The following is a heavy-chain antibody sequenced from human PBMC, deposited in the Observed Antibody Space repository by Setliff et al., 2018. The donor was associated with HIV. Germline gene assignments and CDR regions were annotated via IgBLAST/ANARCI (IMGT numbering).Heavy chain of an antibody. V-gene: IGHV4-39*07. CDR2: IYYRGNT. J-gene: IGHJ4*02. CDR1: GGSISTTSSY. CDR3: ARDNEQMAVPGAVFDY. D-gene: IGHD6-19*01. Sequence: SETLSLTCTVSGGSISTTSSYWGWVRQSPGKGLEWIANIYYRGNTYYNPSLKRRVTISVDTSKNQFSLKLDSVTAADTAVYYCARDNEQMAVPGAVFDYWGQGTLVTVSS.